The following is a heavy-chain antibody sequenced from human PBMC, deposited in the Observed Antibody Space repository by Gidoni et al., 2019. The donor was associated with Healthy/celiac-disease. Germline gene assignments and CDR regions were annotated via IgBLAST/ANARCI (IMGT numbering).Heavy chain of an antibody. CDR3: ARDGGIAVAF. V-gene: IGHV4-34*01. CDR2: INHSGST. CDR1: GGSFSGSY. Sequence: QVQLQQWGPGRLKPSETRSPPCAVSGGSFSGSYWSWIRQPPGKGLEWIGEINHSGSTNYNPSLKSRVTISVDTSKNQFSLKLSSVTAADTAVYYCARDGGIAVAFWGQGTLVTVSS. J-gene: IGHJ4*02. D-gene: IGHD6-19*01.